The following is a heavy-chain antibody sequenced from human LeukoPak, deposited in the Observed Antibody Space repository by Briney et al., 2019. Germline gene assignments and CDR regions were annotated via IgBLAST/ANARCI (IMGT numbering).Heavy chain of an antibody. CDR3: VREGNELLSKNFDY. CDR1: GFTFTGYY. Sequence: SVKVPCKASGFTFTGYYIHWVRQAPGQGLEWMGYINPHSGGTNSPQKFQGRVTMTTDTSISAAYMELSSLISDDTAMYYCVREGNELLSKNFDYWGQGTLVTVSS. D-gene: IGHD2-21*02. J-gene: IGHJ4*02. CDR2: INPHSGGT. V-gene: IGHV1-2*02.